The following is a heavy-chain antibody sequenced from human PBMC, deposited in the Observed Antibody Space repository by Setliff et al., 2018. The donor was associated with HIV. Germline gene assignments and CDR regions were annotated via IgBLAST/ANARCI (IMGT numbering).Heavy chain of an antibody. CDR2: IYYNGNT. Sequence: PSETLSLTCRVSGGSISSYHWSWIRQPPGKGLEWIGYIYYNGNTNYNPSLKSRVTISVDTSKNQLSLKLSSVTAADTAVYYCAREIYGGNSRPFDYWGQGTLVTSPQ. J-gene: IGHJ4*02. CDR1: GGSISSYH. D-gene: IGHD4-17*01. CDR3: AREIYGGNSRPFDY. V-gene: IGHV4-59*01.